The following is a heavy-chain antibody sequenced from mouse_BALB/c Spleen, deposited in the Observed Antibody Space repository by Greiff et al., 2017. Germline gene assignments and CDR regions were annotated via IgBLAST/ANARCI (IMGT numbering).Heavy chain of an antibody. CDR1: GFTFSSYT. CDR3: TSSSGSFDY. V-gene: IGHV5-6-4*01. Sequence: EVKVVESGGGLVKPGGSLKLSCAASGFTFSSYTMSWVRQTPEKRLEWVATISSGGSYTYYPDSVKGRFTISRDNAKNTLYLQMSSLKSEDTAMYYCTSSSGSFDYWGQGTTLTVSS. J-gene: IGHJ2*01. D-gene: IGHD3-1*01. CDR2: ISSGGSYT.